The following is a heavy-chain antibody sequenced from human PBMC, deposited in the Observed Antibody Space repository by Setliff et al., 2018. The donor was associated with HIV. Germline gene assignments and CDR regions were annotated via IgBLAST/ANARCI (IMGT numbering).Heavy chain of an antibody. Sequence: SETLSLTCTVSGGSISTYYWSWIRQPAGKGLEWIGRIYTSGSTNYNPSLKSRVTISVDTSKNHFSLRLNSVTAADTAVYYCVRQGWDQGRVSSYYFDYWGQGTLVTVSS. D-gene: IGHD1-26*01. CDR3: VRQGWDQGRVSSYYFDY. CDR2: IYTSGST. CDR1: GGSISTYY. V-gene: IGHV4-4*07. J-gene: IGHJ4*02.